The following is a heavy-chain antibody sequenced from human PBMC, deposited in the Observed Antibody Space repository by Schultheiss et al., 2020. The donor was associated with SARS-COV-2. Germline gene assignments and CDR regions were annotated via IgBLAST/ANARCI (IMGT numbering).Heavy chain of an antibody. D-gene: IGHD3-22*01. CDR1: GYTFTGYY. V-gene: IGHV1-2*04. Sequence: ASVKVSCKASGYTFTGYYMHWVRQAPGQGLEWMGWINPNSGGTNYAQKFQGWVTMTRDTSISTAYMELSRLRSDDTAVYYCARDSEYYYEGGGSLNWFDPWGQGTLVTVSS. CDR2: INPNSGGT. CDR3: ARDSEYYYEGGGSLNWFDP. J-gene: IGHJ5*02.